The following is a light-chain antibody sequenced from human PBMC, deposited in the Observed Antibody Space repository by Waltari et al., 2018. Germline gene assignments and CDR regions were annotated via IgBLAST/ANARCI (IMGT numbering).Light chain of an antibody. Sequence: DIQLTQSPSSLSASVGDRVTITCQASQDISNFLNWYQQKPGKAANALIYDVSQFETGGASRFSGSGSGTEFTLIINSLQPEDIGTYYCQQYDSLPSTFGGGTKVEIQ. J-gene: IGKJ4*01. CDR2: DVS. V-gene: IGKV1-33*01. CDR1: QDISNF. CDR3: QQYDSLPST.